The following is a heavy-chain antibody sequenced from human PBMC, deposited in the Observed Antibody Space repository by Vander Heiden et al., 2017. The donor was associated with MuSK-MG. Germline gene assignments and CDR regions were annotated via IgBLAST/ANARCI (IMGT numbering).Heavy chain of an antibody. CDR3: ARRDSDSSGHYYVGH. Sequence: QPQLQQSGPGLVKPSETLSPTRTLAGGSVSSNSYFWGWVRQPLGKGLEWIGSINYSGSSYYNPSLKSRVTISVDTSKNQFSLKLSSVTAADTAVYYCARRDSDSSGHYYVGHWGQGTLVTVSS. V-gene: IGHV4-39*01. D-gene: IGHD3-22*01. CDR2: INYSGSS. CDR1: GGSVSSNSYF. J-gene: IGHJ4*02.